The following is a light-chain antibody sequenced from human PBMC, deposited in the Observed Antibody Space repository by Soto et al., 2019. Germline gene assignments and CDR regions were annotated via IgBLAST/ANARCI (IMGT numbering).Light chain of an antibody. CDR1: QSVSSNY. V-gene: IGKV3-20*01. CDR2: GAS. J-gene: IGKJ1*01. CDR3: QQYGGSPRT. Sequence: EIVLTQSPGTLSLSPGERATLSCRASQSVSSNYLAWYQQKSGQAPRLLIYGASSRATGIPDRFSGSGSGTDFTITISRLEPEDFAVYYCQQYGGSPRTFGQGTKVEI.